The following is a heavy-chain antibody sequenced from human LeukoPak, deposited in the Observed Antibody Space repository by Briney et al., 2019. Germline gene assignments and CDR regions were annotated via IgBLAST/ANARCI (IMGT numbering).Heavy chain of an antibody. Sequence: PSGTLSLTCAVSGGSISSSNWWSWVRQPPGKGLEWIGEIYHSGSTNYNPSLKSRVTISVDTSKNQFSLKLSSVTAADTAVYYCARRFGAPNAFDIWAKGQWSPSLQ. CDR1: GGSISSSNW. CDR3: ARRFGAPNAFDI. CDR2: IYHSGST. V-gene: IGHV4-4*02. J-gene: IGHJ3*02. D-gene: IGHD3-10*01.